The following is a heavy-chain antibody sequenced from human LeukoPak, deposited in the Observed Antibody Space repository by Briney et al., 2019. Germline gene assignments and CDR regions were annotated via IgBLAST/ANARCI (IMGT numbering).Heavy chain of an antibody. V-gene: IGHV1-18*01. J-gene: IGHJ4*02. CDR2: ISAYNGNT. Sequence: GASVKVSCKASGYTVSSYGINWVRQAPGQGLEWMGWISAYNGNTNYAQKVQGRVTMTTDTSTSTVYMELRSLRSDDTSVYYCAREGFTYYYDSSAYYYSFDYWGQGTLVTVPS. D-gene: IGHD3-22*01. CDR3: AREGFTYYYDSSAYYYSFDY. CDR1: GYTVSSYG.